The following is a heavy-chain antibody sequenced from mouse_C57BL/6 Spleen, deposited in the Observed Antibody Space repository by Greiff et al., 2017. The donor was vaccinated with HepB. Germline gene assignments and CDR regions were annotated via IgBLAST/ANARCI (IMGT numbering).Heavy chain of an antibody. CDR2: ISNGGGST. CDR3: ARHSYGAMDY. CDR1: GFTFSDYY. J-gene: IGHJ4*01. Sequence: EVKVVESGGGLVQPGGSLKLSCAASGFTFSDYYMYWVRQTPEKRLEWVAYISNGGGSTYYPDTVKGRFTISRDNAKNTLYLQMSRLKSEDTAMYYCARHSYGAMDYWGQGTSVTVSS. D-gene: IGHD1-1*01. V-gene: IGHV5-12*01.